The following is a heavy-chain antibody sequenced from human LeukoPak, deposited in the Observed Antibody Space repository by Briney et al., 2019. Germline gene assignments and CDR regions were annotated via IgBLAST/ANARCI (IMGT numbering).Heavy chain of an antibody. CDR2: IGTAGDT. J-gene: IGHJ4*02. Sequence: GGSLRLSCAASGFTFSSYDMHWVRQATGKGLEWVSAIGTAGDTYYPGSVKGRFTISRENAKNSLYLQMNSLRAEDTAVYYCAKDIFTMVRGVVDYWGQGTLVTVSS. CDR3: AKDIFTMVRGVVDY. D-gene: IGHD3-10*01. CDR1: GFTFSSYD. V-gene: IGHV3-13*01.